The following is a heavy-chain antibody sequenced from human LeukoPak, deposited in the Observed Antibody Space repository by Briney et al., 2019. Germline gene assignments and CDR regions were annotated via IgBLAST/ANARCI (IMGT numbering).Heavy chain of an antibody. CDR1: GFTFSTYA. J-gene: IGHJ4*02. CDR2: ISANGGRT. Sequence: PGGSLRLSCAASGFTFSTYAMGWVRQAPGKGLEWVSGISANGGRTYYADSVKGRFTISRDNSKNTLYLQMNSLRAEDTAVYYCRYYDSSGSQTDYWGQGTLVTVSS. D-gene: IGHD3-22*01. V-gene: IGHV3-23*01. CDR3: RYYDSSGSQTDY.